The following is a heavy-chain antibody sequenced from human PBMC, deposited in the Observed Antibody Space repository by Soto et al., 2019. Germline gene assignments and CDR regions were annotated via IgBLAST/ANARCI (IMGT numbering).Heavy chain of an antibody. V-gene: IGHV4-59*01. CDR1: GGSISSYY. Sequence: ETLSLTCTVSGGSISSYYWSWIRQPPGKGLEWIGYIYYSGSTNYNPSLKSRVTISVDTSKNQFSLKLSSVTAADTAVYYCARDNPDYGDYPFFDYWGQGTLVTVSS. J-gene: IGHJ4*02. D-gene: IGHD4-17*01. CDR2: IYYSGST. CDR3: ARDNPDYGDYPFFDY.